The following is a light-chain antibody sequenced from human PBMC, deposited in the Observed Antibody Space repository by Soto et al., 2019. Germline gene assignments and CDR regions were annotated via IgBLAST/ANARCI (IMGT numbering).Light chain of an antibody. Sequence: EIMLKQSPGTLSVSPGERVTLSCRASLSLSSSYLSWYQQKPGQAPRLLIYDASNRATGIPARFSGSGSGTDFTLTISSLEPEDFGVYYCQQRSNWPPVTFGGVSKVDIK. J-gene: IGKJ4*01. CDR3: QQRSNWPPVT. CDR2: DAS. V-gene: IGKV3D-20*02. CDR1: LSLSSSY.